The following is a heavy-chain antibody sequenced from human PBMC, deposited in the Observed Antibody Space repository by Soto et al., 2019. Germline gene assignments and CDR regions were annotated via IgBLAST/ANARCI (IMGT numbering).Heavy chain of an antibody. CDR1: GFTFSSYA. Sequence: GGSLRLCCAASGFTFSSYAMSWVRQAPGKGLEWVSAISGSGGSTYYADSVKGRFTISRHNSKTTLYLQMTSLRAEDTAVYYSAKEEWELLLSPENYFDYWGQRSLVTVSS. CDR3: AKEEWELLLSPENYFDY. CDR2: ISGSGGST. V-gene: IGHV3-23*01. J-gene: IGHJ4*02. D-gene: IGHD1-26*01.